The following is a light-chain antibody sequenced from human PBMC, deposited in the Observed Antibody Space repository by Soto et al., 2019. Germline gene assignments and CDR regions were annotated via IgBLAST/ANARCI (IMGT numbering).Light chain of an antibody. CDR2: RNN. V-gene: IGLV1-47*01. Sequence: QAVVTQPPSASGTPGQRVTISCSGSSSNIGSNYVYWYQQLPGTAPKLLIYRNNQRPSGVPDRFSGSKSGTSASLAISGLRSEDEADYYCAAWDDSLSGVVFGGETKVPVL. CDR3: AAWDDSLSGVV. J-gene: IGLJ2*01. CDR1: SSNIGSNY.